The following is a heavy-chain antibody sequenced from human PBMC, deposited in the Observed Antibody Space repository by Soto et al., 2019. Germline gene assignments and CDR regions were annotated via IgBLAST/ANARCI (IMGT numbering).Heavy chain of an antibody. V-gene: IGHV1-3*01. CDR1: GYTFTSYA. Sequence: VASVKVSCKASGYTFTSYAMHWVRQAPGQRLEWMGWINAGNGNTKYSQKFQGRVTITRDTSASTAYMELSSLRSEDTAVYYCARDLTGTGWFDPWGQGTLVTVSS. J-gene: IGHJ5*02. D-gene: IGHD1-20*01. CDR2: INAGNGNT. CDR3: ARDLTGTGWFDP.